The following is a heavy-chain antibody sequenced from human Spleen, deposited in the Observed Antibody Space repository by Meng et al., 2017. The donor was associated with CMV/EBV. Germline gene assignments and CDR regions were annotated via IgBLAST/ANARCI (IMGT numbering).Heavy chain of an antibody. CDR1: GFAFNTYV. CDR2: ISYDGSNA. V-gene: IGHV3-30*04. CDR3: ARRYYDILTGAYYFDY. J-gene: IGHJ4*02. Sequence: GGSLRLSCAASGFAFNTYVFHWVRQAPGKGLEWVAVISYDGSNAHHADSVKGRFTISRDNSKTTVYLQMNSLRAEDTAVYYCARRYYDILTGAYYFDYWGQGTLVTVSS. D-gene: IGHD3-9*01.